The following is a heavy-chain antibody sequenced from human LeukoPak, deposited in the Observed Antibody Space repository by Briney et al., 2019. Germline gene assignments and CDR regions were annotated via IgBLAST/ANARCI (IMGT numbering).Heavy chain of an antibody. D-gene: IGHD3-10*01. CDR3: ARDRYYYGSGSYPLLDY. Sequence: PSETLSLTCTVSGGSISSSSYYWGWIRQPPGKGLEWIGSIYYSGSTYYNPSLKSRVTISVDTSKNQFSLKLSSVTAADTAVYYCARDRYYYGSGSYPLLDYWGQGTLVTVSS. CDR1: GGSISSSSYY. V-gene: IGHV4-39*07. J-gene: IGHJ4*02. CDR2: IYYSGST.